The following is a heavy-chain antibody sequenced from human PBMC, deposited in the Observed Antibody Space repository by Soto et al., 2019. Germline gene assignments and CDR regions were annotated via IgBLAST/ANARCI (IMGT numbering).Heavy chain of an antibody. CDR2: ISYDGSNK. Sequence: GGSLRLSCAASGFTFSSYGMHWVRQAPGKGLEWVAVISYDGSNKYYADSVKGRFTISRDNSKNTLYLQMNSLRAEDTAVYYCAKDHLVRPMYDYGDYEPKDYYYYYGMDVWGQGTTVTVSS. J-gene: IGHJ6*02. CDR3: AKDHLVRPMYDYGDYEPKDYYYYYGMDV. D-gene: IGHD4-17*01. V-gene: IGHV3-30*18. CDR1: GFTFSSYG.